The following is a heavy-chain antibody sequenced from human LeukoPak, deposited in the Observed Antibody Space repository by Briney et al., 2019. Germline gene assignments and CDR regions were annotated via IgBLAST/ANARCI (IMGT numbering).Heavy chain of an antibody. J-gene: IGHJ5*02. CDR3: ARAMVRGVIPPWFDP. CDR1: GFTFSDYY. D-gene: IGHD3-10*01. Sequence: GGSLRLSCAAPGFTFSDYYMSWIRQAPGKGLEWVSYISSSGSTIYYADSVKGRFTISRDNAKNSLYLQMNSLRAEDTAVYYCARAMVRGVIPPWFDPWGQGTLVTVSS. CDR2: ISSSGSTI. V-gene: IGHV3-11*01.